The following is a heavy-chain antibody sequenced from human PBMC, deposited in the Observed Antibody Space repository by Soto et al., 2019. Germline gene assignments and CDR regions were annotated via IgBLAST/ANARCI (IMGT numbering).Heavy chain of an antibody. CDR2: IYPGDSDT. CDR1: GYSFTSYW. Sequence: GESLKISCKGSGYSFTSYWIGWVCQMPGKGLEWMGIIYPGDSDTRYSPSFQGQVTISADKSISTAYLQWSSLKASDTAMYYCTGSFYYDSSGYSTGYYYYGMDVWGQGTTVTVSS. V-gene: IGHV5-51*01. D-gene: IGHD3-22*01. CDR3: TGSFYYDSSGYSTGYYYYGMDV. J-gene: IGHJ6*02.